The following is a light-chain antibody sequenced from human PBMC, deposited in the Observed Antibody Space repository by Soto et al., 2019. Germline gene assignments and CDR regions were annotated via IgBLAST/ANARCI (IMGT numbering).Light chain of an antibody. V-gene: IGKV3D-20*02. CDR1: QSVSSSY. Sequence: EIVLTQSPGTLSLSPGERATLSCRASQSVSSSYLAWYQQKPGQAPRLLIYGASSRATGIPDRFSGSGSGTDFTLTISSLQSEDFAVYYCQQRSNWPPLLTFGGGTKVDIK. CDR3: QQRSNWPPLLT. J-gene: IGKJ4*01. CDR2: GAS.